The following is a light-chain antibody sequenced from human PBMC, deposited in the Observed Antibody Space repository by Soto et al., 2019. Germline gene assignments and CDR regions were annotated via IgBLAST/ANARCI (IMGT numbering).Light chain of an antibody. CDR2: KAS. Sequence: DIQMTQSPSTLSASVGERATITCRASQSISSWLAWYQQQPGKAPKLLIYKASSLESGVAPRLSGSGSGTEFTLTTSRLEPEDSAVYYCQQYGSSPTWTFGQGTKVDIK. CDR3: QQYGSSPTWT. J-gene: IGKJ1*01. V-gene: IGKV1-5*03. CDR1: QSISSW.